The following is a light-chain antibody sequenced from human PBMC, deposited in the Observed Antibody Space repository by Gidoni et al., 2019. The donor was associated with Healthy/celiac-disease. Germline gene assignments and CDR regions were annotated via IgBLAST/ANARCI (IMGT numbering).Light chain of an antibody. CDR3: QAWDSSTVV. CDR2: QDS. V-gene: IGLV3-1*01. Sequence: SYELTQPPSVSVPPGQTASITCSGDKLGDKYACWYQQKPGQSPVLVLYQDSKRPSGIPERFSGSNSGNTATLTIRGTQAMDEADYYCQAWDSSTVVFGGGTKLTVL. CDR1: KLGDKY. J-gene: IGLJ2*01.